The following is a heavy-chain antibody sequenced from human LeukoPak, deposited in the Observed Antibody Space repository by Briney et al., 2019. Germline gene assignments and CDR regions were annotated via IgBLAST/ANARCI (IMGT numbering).Heavy chain of an antibody. J-gene: IGHJ4*02. CDR3: ARVSDDYGDYYFDY. CDR2: IYYSGST. CDR1: GGSISSYY. V-gene: IGHV4-59*01. D-gene: IGHD4-17*01. Sequence: SQTLSLTCTASGGSISSYYWSWIRQPPGKGLEWIGYIYYSGSTNYNPSLKSRVTISVDTSKNQFSLKLSSVTAADTAVYYCARVSDDYGDYYFDYWGQGTLVTVSS.